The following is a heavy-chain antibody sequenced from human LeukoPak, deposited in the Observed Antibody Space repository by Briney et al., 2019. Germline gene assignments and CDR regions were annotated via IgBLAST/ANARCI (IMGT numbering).Heavy chain of an antibody. CDR3: AKVPSQQYYFDY. CDR1: GFTFSDYY. Sequence: GGSLRLSCAASGFTFSDYYMSRVRQAPGKGLEWVSAISGSGGSTYYADSVKGRFTISRDNSKNTLYLQMNSLRAEDTAVYYCAKVPSQQYYFDYWGQGTLVTVSS. CDR2: ISGSGGST. D-gene: IGHD2-2*01. J-gene: IGHJ4*02. V-gene: IGHV3-23*01.